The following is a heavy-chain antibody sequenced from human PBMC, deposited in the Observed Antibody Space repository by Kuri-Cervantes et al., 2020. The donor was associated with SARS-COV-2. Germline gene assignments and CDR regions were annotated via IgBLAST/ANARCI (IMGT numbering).Heavy chain of an antibody. V-gene: IGHV1-2*02. D-gene: IGHD1-20*01. J-gene: IGHJ4*01. CDR3: TLNWDDYFDY. CDR2: IDPENGDT. CDR1: GFNIKDDY. Sequence: VKLQQSGAELVRPGASVKLSCTASGFNIKDDYMHWVKQRPEQGLEWIGWIDPENGDTEYASKFQGKATITADTSSNTAYLQLSSLTSEDTAVYYCTLNWDDYFDYWGQGTTLTVSS.